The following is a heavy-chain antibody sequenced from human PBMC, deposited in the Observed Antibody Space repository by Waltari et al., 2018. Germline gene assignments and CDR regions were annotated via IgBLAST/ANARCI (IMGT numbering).Heavy chain of an antibody. CDR3: XYGNLGGPRXXYFGMDV. D-gene: IGHD3-16*01. V-gene: IGHV1-2*01. CDR1: GNAXTAHY. CDR2: INPENGDS. J-gene: IGHJ6*02. Sequence: QVQLVQSGAEVKKXGASVRVSCKXFGNAXTAHYXQWRRQAPGQGLEWMGWINPENGDSKYAXKFQSRLTGIRDXSSXTVXXXRXRLTSGDTXXYFCXYGNLGGPRXXYFGMDVXGQGTTVIVXS.